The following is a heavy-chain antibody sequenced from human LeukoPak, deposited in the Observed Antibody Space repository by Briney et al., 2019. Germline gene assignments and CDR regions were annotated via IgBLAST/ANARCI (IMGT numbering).Heavy chain of an antibody. J-gene: IGHJ4*02. CDR2: IIPIFGTA. V-gene: IGHV1-69*01. Sequence: ASVKVSCKASGGTFSSYATSWVRQAPGQGLEWMGGIIPIFGTANYAQKFQGRVTITADESTSTAYMELSSLRSEDTAVYYCARAQRLWFGELLPFDYWGQGTLVTVSS. CDR3: ARAQRLWFGELLPFDY. D-gene: IGHD3-10*01. CDR1: GGTFSSYA.